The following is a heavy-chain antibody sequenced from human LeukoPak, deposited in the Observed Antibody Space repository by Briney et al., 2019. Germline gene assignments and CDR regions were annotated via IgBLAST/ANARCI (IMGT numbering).Heavy chain of an antibody. V-gene: IGHV3-48*01. J-gene: IGHJ6*02. CDR1: GFTFSSYT. Sequence: PGGSLRLSCAASGFTFSSYTMNWVRQAPGKGLEWISFISRSSDNIYYADSVKGRFTISRDNAKNSLYLQMNSLRAEDTAVYYCARDRSSDYPTPYGMDVWGQGTTVTVSS. D-gene: IGHD4-11*01. CDR2: ISRSSDNI. CDR3: ARDRSSDYPTPYGMDV.